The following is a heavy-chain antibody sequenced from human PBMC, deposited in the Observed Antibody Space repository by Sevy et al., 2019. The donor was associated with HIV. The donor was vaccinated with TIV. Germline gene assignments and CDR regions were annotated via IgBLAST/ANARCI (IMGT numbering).Heavy chain of an antibody. J-gene: IGHJ4*02. CDR3: ASEGYYGSLYYFDY. Sequence: GGSLRLSCAASGFTFNYYFMNWVRQAPGKGLEWVSYISSHSSYIHYADSVKGRFTISRDNAKNSLFLQMDSMRADDTAVYSCASEGYYGSLYYFDYWGQGALVTVSS. V-gene: IGHV3-21*01. D-gene: IGHD3-10*01. CDR2: ISSHSSYI. CDR1: GFTFNYYF.